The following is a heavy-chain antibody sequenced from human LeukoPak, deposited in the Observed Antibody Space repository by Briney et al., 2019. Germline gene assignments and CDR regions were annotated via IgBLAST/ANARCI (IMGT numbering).Heavy chain of an antibody. CDR1: GYPFTGYY. CDR3: ARLADCSSSSCRSFDY. J-gene: IGHJ4*02. D-gene: IGHD2-2*01. CDR2: INPNSGFT. Sequence: ASVKVSCKASGYPFTGYYLHWVRQAPGQGLEWMGWINPNSGFTNYAQKFRGRVTMTRDTSISTAYMELSRLTSDDTAVYYCARLADCSSSSCRSFDYWGQGTLVTVSS. V-gene: IGHV1-2*02.